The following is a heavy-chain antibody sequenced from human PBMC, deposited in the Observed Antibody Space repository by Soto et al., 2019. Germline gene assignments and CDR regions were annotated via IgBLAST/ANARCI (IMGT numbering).Heavy chain of an antibody. CDR2: IYSSGTI. V-gene: IGHV4-59*01. J-gene: IGHJ3*02. Sequence: TSETLSLTCTVSGGSISRYFWSWIRQSPGKGLEWIIHIYSSGTINYNPSLKSRVTISLDTSKNQFSLKLRSVTAADTALYYCATDYGDYVGAFDIWGQGTMVTVSS. CDR3: ATDYGDYVGAFDI. D-gene: IGHD4-17*01. CDR1: GGSISRYF.